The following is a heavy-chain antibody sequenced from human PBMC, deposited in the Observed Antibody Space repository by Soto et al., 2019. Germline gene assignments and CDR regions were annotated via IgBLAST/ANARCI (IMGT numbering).Heavy chain of an antibody. D-gene: IGHD1-7*01. Sequence: GGSLRLSCAASGFTFSRNWMHWVRRVPGKGLVWVSRINTDGSATDYADSVKGRFTISRDNSKNTLYLQMNSLRAEDTAVYYCAATGTTVYNWFDPWGQGTLLTVSS. CDR3: AATGTTVYNWFDP. CDR2: INTDGSAT. CDR1: GFTFSRNW. J-gene: IGHJ5*02. V-gene: IGHV3-74*01.